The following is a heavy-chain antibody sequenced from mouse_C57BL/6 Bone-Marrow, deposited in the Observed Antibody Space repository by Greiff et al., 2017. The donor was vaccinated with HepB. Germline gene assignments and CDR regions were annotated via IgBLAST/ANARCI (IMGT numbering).Heavy chain of an antibody. J-gene: IGHJ3*01. CDR3: ARQSLNYDSSPFAY. V-gene: IGHV5-12*01. CDR1: GFTFSDYY. CDR2: ISNGGGST. Sequence: EVMLVEPGGGLVQPGGSLKLSCAASGFTFSDYYMYWVRQTPEKRLEWVAYISNGGGSTYYPDTVKGRFTISRDNAKNTLYLQMSRLKSEDTAMYYCARQSLNYDSSPFAYWGQGTLVTVSA. D-gene: IGHD1-1*01.